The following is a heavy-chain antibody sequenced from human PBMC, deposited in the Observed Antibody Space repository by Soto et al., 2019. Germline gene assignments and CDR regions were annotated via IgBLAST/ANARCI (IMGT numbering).Heavy chain of an antibody. CDR1: GGSFSGYY. J-gene: IGHJ6*03. V-gene: IGHV4-34*01. CDR2: INHSGST. D-gene: IGHD5-12*01. CDR3: AREIVAPMSGYMDV. Sequence: SETLSLTCAVYGGSFSGYYWSWIRQPPGKGLEWIGEINHSGSTNYNPSLKSRVTISVDTSKNQFSLKLSSVTAADTAVYYCAREIVAPMSGYMDVWGKGTTVTVSS.